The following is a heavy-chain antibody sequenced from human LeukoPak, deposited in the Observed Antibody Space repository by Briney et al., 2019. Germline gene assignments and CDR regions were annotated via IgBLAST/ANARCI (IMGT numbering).Heavy chain of an antibody. J-gene: IGHJ4*02. CDR3: AKGPSSGWPYYFDY. Sequence: GGSLRLSCAASGFTFSGYTMSWVRQAPGKGLEWVSAISGSGGSTYYADSVKGRFTISRDNSKNTLYLQMNSLRAEDTAVYYCAKGPSSGWPYYFDYWGQGTLVTVSS. CDR2: ISGSGGST. CDR1: GFTFSGYT. D-gene: IGHD6-19*01. V-gene: IGHV3-23*01.